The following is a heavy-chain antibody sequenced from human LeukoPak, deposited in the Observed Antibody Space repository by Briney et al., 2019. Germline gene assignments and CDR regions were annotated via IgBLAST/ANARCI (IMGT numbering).Heavy chain of an antibody. CDR3: AKAQIHLGLTGNFFFDY. CDR2: VSYDQVNI. CDR1: GFTLSSYG. Sequence: PGGSLRLSCAASGFTLSSYGMHWVRQAPGKGLEWVAVVSYDQVNIYYADSVKGRFTISRDNSRNTLYLQMNSLREEDTAVYYCAKAQIHLGLTGNFFFDYWGQGTLVTVSS. J-gene: IGHJ4*02. D-gene: IGHD7-27*01. V-gene: IGHV3-30*18.